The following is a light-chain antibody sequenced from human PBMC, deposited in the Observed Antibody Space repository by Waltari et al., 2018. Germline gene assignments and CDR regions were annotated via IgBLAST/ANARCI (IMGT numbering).Light chain of an antibody. CDR3: SSYTSSSTQV. Sequence: QSALTQPASVSGSPGKSITISCTGTSSDVGGYNYVSCYQQYPGKAPQLMIYDVNNRPSGVSNRFSGSKSGNTASLTISGLQAEDEADYYCSSYTSSSTQVFGGGTKLTVL. J-gene: IGLJ3*02. CDR2: DVN. CDR1: SSDVGGYNY. V-gene: IGLV2-14*03.